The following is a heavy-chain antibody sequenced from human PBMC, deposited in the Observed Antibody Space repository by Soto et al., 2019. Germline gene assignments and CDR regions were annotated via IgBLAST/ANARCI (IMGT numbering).Heavy chain of an antibody. D-gene: IGHD6-19*01. Sequence: QGQLVQSGAEVKKPGSSVKVSCTASGATFSSYAINWVRQAPGQGLEWMGGIIPIFGTANYAQKFQGRVTITADESTSTAYMELSSLRSEDTAVYYCARTGIAVAGTGYDYWGQGTLVTVSS. CDR2: IIPIFGTA. CDR3: ARTGIAVAGTGYDY. V-gene: IGHV1-69*01. CDR1: GATFSSYA. J-gene: IGHJ4*02.